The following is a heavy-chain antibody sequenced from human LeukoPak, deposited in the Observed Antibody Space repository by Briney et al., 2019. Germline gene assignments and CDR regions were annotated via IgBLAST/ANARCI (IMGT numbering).Heavy chain of an antibody. CDR1: GFTFSSYA. CDR2: ISGSGGST. CDR3: AKLPVFLGGWYDY. D-gene: IGHD6-19*01. J-gene: IGHJ4*02. V-gene: IGHV3-23*01. Sequence: GGSLRLSCAASGFTFSSYAMSWVRQAPGKGLEWVSAISGSGGSTYYADSVKGRFTISRDNSKNTLFLQMNSLRAEDTAVYYCAKLPVFLGGWYDYWGQGTLVTVSS.